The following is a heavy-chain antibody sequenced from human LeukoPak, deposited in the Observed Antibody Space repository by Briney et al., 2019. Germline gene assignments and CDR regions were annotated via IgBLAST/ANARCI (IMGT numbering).Heavy chain of an antibody. V-gene: IGHV4-59*12. CDR2: IYYSGST. Sequence: SETLSLTCTVSGGSISSYYWSWIRQPPGKGLEWIGYIYYSGSTNYNPSLKSRVTISVDTSKNQFSLKLSSVTAADTAVYYCARVGDSSRGPDAFDIWGQGTMVTVSS. CDR3: ARVGDSSRGPDAFDI. CDR1: GGSISSYY. D-gene: IGHD3-22*01. J-gene: IGHJ3*02.